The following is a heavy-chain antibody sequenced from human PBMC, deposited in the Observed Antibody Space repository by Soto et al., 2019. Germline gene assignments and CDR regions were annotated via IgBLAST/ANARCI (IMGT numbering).Heavy chain of an antibody. CDR1: GDSMNTYS. V-gene: IGHV4-59*01. CDR3: ARGGRFFAEPVGY. Sequence: QVQLQESGPGLVQPSETLSLTCNVSGDSMNTYSWSWIRQPPGKGLALIGYIFYIGGPKYNPSLKSRVTISLDTSKNQFSLTLSSVTAADTALYYCARGGRFFAEPVGYWGQGTLVTVTA. CDR2: IFYIGGP. J-gene: IGHJ4*02. D-gene: IGHD3-3*01.